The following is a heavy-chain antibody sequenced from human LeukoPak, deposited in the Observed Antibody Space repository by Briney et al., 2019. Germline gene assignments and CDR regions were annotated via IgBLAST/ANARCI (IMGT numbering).Heavy chain of an antibody. CDR3: ARRSDFWSGYYTFDY. J-gene: IGHJ4*02. CDR1: GGSIRSSRYY. V-gene: IGHV4-39*07. CDR2: NYYGGST. Sequence: SETLSLTRTISGGSIRSSRYYWGWIRQPPGKGLEWIGSNYYGGSTYYNPSLKSRVTISEDKSKNQFSLKLSSVTAADTAVYYCARRSDFWSGYYTFDYWGQGTLVTVSS. D-gene: IGHD3-3*01.